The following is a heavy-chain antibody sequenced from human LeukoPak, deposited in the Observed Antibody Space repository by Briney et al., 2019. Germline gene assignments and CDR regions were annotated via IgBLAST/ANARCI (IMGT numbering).Heavy chain of an antibody. V-gene: IGHV3-30*03. CDR3: ARDRLDYGSGSYPLYYYYYGMDV. Sequence: GGSLRLSCAASGFTFSSYGMHWVRQAPGKGLEWVAVISYDGSNKYYADSVKGRFTISRDNSKNTLYLQMNSLRAEDTAVYYCARDRLDYGSGSYPLYYYYYGMDVWGQGTTVTVSS. J-gene: IGHJ6*02. CDR2: ISYDGSNK. CDR1: GFTFSSYG. D-gene: IGHD3-10*01.